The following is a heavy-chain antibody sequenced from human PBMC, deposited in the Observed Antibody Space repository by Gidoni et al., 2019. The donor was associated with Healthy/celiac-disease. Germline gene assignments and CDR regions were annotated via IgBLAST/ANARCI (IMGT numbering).Heavy chain of an antibody. Sequence: EVQLLESGGGLVQPGGSLRLSCAASGFTFSSYAMSWVRQAPGKGLEWVSAISGSGGSTYYADSVKGRFTISRDNSKNTLYLQMNSLRAEDTAVYYCAKRPTMIVVADDAFDIWGQGTMVTVSS. CDR1: GFTFSSYA. V-gene: IGHV3-23*01. D-gene: IGHD3-22*01. CDR3: AKRPTMIVVADDAFDI. J-gene: IGHJ3*02. CDR2: ISGSGGST.